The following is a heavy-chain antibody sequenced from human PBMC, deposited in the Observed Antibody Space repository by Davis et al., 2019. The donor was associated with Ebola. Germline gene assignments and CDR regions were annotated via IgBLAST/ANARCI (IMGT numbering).Heavy chain of an antibody. V-gene: IGHV4-4*07. CDR3: VRDGCPGGSCYCGDY. CDR1: GGSISSHS. J-gene: IGHJ4*02. CDR2: IYTSGRT. D-gene: IGHD2-15*01. Sequence: PSETLSLTCTVSGGSISSHSWSWIRQPAGKGLEWIARIYTSGRTNYNPSLKSRVTMSVDTSKNQFSLRLSSVTAADTAVYYCVRDGCPGGSCYCGDYWGQGTLVTVSS.